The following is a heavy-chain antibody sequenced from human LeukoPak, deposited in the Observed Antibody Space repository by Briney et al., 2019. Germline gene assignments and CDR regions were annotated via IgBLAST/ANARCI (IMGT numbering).Heavy chain of an antibody. V-gene: IGHV4-4*07. Sequence: SETLSLTCTVSGGSISSDYWTWIRQPAGNGLEWIGRIYSSGSTTYNPSLQSRVTMSVDTSKNQFSLRLSSVTAADTAVYYCARERSSGWYPFDSWGQGTLVTVSS. D-gene: IGHD6-19*01. J-gene: IGHJ4*02. CDR2: IYSSGST. CDR3: ARERSSGWYPFDS. CDR1: GGSISSDY.